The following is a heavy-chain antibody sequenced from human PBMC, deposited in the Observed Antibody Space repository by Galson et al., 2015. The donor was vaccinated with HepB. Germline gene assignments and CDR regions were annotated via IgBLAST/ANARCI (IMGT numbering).Heavy chain of an antibody. Sequence: SLRLSCAASGFTFSSYSMNWVRQAPGKGLGWVSSISSSSSYIYYADSVKGRFTISRDNAKNSLYLQMNSLRAEDTAVYYCARDYRDLWLGENVDFDYWGQGTLVTVSS. D-gene: IGHD3-10*01. J-gene: IGHJ4*02. V-gene: IGHV3-21*01. CDR3: ARDYRDLWLGENVDFDY. CDR1: GFTFSSYS. CDR2: ISSSSSYI.